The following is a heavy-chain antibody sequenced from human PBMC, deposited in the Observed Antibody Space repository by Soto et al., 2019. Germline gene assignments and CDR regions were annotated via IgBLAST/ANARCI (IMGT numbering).Heavy chain of an antibody. CDR1: GFSFSNDW. CDR2: IKSQRDGGTI. Sequence: EVSLVESGGGLVNPGGSLRLSGAASGFSFSNDWMNWVRQVPGKGLEWVGRIKSQRDGGTIDYAAPVKGRFSISRDDSRNTLWLEMNSLQAEDTGVYYCATNGATLGYCGGDRCHYFHYWGQGVLVTVSS. J-gene: IGHJ4*02. CDR3: ATNGATLGYCGGDRCHYFHY. V-gene: IGHV3-15*07. D-gene: IGHD2-21*02.